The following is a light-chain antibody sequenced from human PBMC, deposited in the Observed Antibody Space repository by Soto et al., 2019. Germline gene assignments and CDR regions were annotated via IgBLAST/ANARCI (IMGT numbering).Light chain of an antibody. J-gene: IGKJ5*01. CDR1: QRVSSNC. CDR3: QQYGSSPPIT. Sequence: EIVLTQSPGTLSLSPGKRATLSFRASQRVSSNCLAWYQQKHGQAPRLLIYGAYSRATGIPDRFSGSGSGTDFTLTISRLEPEDFAVFYCQQYGSSPPITFGQGTRLEIK. V-gene: IGKV3-20*01. CDR2: GAY.